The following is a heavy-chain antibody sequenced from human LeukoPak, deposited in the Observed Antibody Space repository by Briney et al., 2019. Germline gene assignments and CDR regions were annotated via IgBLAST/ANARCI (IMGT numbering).Heavy chain of an antibody. J-gene: IGHJ4*02. V-gene: IGHV1-18*01. CDR1: GYTFTSFG. D-gene: IGHD3-22*01. Sequence: ASVKVSCKASGYTFTSFGISWVRQAPGQGLEWMGWTSGDNGNTHYAQKLQGRVTITTDTSTSTAYMELRSLRSDDTAVYYCTRQYYYDSDGLPDYWGQGTLVTVSS. CDR2: TSGDNGNT. CDR3: TRQYYYDSDGLPDY.